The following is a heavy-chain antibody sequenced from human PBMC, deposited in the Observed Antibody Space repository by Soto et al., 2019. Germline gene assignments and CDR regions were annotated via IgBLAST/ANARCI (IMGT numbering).Heavy chain of an antibody. J-gene: IGHJ4*02. CDR2: IDGSGDTT. V-gene: IGHV3-23*01. D-gene: IGHD2-8*02. Sequence: EVQLLESGGGLLQPGESLRLSCAASGFTFSTYAMSWVRQAPGKGLEWVSAIDGSGDTTYYADSVMGRFTISRDNSDNTLYLQMNSLRAADTALYYCAKDLFINGDPPWSLPDYWGRGTLVTVSS. CDR3: AKDLFINGDPPWSLPDY. CDR1: GFTFSTYA.